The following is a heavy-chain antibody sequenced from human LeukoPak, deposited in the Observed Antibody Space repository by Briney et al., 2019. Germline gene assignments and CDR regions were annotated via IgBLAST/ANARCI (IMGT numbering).Heavy chain of an antibody. CDR2: INTDGSST. Sequence: GGSLRLSCAASGFTFSSYWMHWVRQVPGKGLVWVSRINTDGSSTSYADSVKGRFTISRDNAKNMLYLQMNGLRAEDTAVYYCASSGRRVGTYYFDYWGQGTLVTVSS. J-gene: IGHJ4*02. CDR3: ASSGRRVGTYYFDY. V-gene: IGHV3-74*01. CDR1: GFTFSSYW. D-gene: IGHD3-10*01.